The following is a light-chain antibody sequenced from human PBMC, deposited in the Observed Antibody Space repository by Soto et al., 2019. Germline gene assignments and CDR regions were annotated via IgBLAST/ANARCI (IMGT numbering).Light chain of an antibody. J-gene: IGLJ2*01. CDR1: SSDIGRYNY. CDR3: GSYTSSDTMI. Sequence: QSALTQPASVSGSPGQSITISCTGTSSDIGRYNYVSWYQHSPGKSPKLIINDVSDRPAGVSNRFSGSKSGTTSSLTISGLQAEDAADYYCGSYTSSDTMIFGGGTKVTVL. CDR2: DVS. V-gene: IGLV2-14*03.